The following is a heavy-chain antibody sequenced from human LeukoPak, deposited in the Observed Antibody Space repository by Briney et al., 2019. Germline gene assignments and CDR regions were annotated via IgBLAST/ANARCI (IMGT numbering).Heavy chain of an antibody. CDR1: GFTFSRYW. D-gene: IGHD6-13*01. CDR2: ISPDGSTT. J-gene: IGHJ4*02. CDR3: TTVLSSNRYNLCDY. V-gene: IGHV3-74*03. Sequence: GGSLRLSCAASGFTFSRYWMHWVRQAPGKGLMWVSRISPDGSTTLYADSVKGRFTISRDNAKNTLYLQMNGLGAEDTAVYYCTTVLSSNRYNLCDYWGRGTLVTVSS.